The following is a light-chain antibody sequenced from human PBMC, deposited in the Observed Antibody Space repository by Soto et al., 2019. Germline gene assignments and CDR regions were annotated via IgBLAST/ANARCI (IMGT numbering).Light chain of an antibody. CDR3: QQYVTWT. Sequence: DVRMTQSPSTLSAAVADRVTITCRASQSMSRWLAWYQQKPGKAPKLLIYGAASLESGVPSRFSGSGSGSEFTLTISSLQPDDFATYYCQQYVTWTFGQGTKVEIK. V-gene: IGKV1-5*01. J-gene: IGKJ1*01. CDR2: GAA. CDR1: QSMSRW.